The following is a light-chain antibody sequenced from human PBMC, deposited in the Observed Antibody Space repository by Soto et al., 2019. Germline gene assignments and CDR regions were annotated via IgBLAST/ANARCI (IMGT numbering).Light chain of an antibody. Sequence: QSALTQPASVSGSPGQSITISCTGTSSDVGGFSSVSWYQLRPGTAPKLILYDVVDRPSGVSYRFSGSKSGNTASLTISGLQAADEADYFCSSYTSTMTNVFGSGTKVT. V-gene: IGLV2-14*03. CDR1: SSDVGGFSS. CDR3: SSYTSTMTNV. J-gene: IGLJ1*01. CDR2: DVV.